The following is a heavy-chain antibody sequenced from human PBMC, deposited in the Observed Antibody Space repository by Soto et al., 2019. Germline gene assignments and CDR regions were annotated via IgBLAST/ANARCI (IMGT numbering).Heavy chain of an antibody. CDR3: AKETNFDDSSGYYFDY. J-gene: IGHJ4*02. CDR2: ISGRGGST. V-gene: IGHV3-23*01. D-gene: IGHD3-22*01. CDR1: GFTFSSYA. Sequence: GGSLRLSCAASGFTFSSYAMSWVRQAPGKGLEWVSAISGRGGSTYYADSVKGRFTISRDNSKNTLYLQMNSLRAEDTAVYYCAKETNFDDSSGYYFDYWGQGTLVTVSS.